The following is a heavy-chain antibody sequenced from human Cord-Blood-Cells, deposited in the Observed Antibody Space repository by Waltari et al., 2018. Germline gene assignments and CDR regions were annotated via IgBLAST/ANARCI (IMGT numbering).Heavy chain of an antibody. CDR3: ARVPDYYDSSGYYYFDY. CDR1: GGSFSGYY. V-gene: IGHV4-34*01. D-gene: IGHD3-22*01. J-gene: IGHJ4*02. CDR2: INHSGST. Sequence: QVQLQQWGAGLLKPSETLSLTCAVYGGSFSGYYWSWTRQPPGKGLEWIGEINHSGSTNYNPSLKSRVTISVDTSKNQFSLKLSSVTAADTAVYYCARVPDYYDSSGYYYFDYWGQGTLVTVSS.